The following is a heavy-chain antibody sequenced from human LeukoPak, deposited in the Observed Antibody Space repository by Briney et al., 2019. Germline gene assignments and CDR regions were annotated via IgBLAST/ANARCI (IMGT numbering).Heavy chain of an antibody. CDR2: IWYDGSNK. V-gene: IGHV3-33*01. Sequence: PGGSLRLSCAASGFTFSSYGMHWVRQAPGKGLEWVAVIWYDGSNKYYADSVKGRFTISRDNSKNTLYLQMNSLRAEDTAVYYCARGYDSQNPLDYWGQGTLVTVSS. D-gene: IGHD3-22*01. J-gene: IGHJ4*02. CDR1: GFTFSSYG. CDR3: ARGYDSQNPLDY.